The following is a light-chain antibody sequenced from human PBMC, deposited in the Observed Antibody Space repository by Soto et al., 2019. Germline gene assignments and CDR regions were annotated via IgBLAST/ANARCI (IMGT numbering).Light chain of an antibody. CDR2: EVT. J-gene: IGLJ2*01. Sequence: QSVLTQPLSASGSPGQSVTISCSGISSDIRDSSYVSWYQQHPGKAPKLVVSEVTKRPSGVPDRFSGSRSGTTAFLTISGLQTEDEADYYCGSKAGSDKHVVFDGGTQLTVL. CDR1: SSDIRDSSY. V-gene: IGLV2-8*01. CDR3: GSKAGSDKHVV.